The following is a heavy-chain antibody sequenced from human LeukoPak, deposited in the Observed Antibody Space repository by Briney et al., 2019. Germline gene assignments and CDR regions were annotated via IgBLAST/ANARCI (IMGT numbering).Heavy chain of an antibody. CDR2: ISGSGGST. CDR1: GFTFSNYA. J-gene: IGHJ4*02. V-gene: IGHV3-23*01. Sequence: GGSLRLSCAASGFTFSNYAMSWVRQAPGKGLEWVSAISGSGGSTYYADSVKGRFTISRDNSKNTLYLQMDSLRADDTAVYYCARYSGSYYYPPAWDLWGQGTLVTVSS. D-gene: IGHD1-26*01. CDR3: ARYSGSYYYPPAWDL.